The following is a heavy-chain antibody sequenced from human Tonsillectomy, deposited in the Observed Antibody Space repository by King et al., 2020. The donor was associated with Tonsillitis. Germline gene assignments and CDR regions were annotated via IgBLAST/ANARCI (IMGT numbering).Heavy chain of an antibody. V-gene: IGHV3-74*01. CDR3: ARDLGYSLAY. CDR2: INSDGSIT. D-gene: IGHD2-15*01. J-gene: IGHJ4*02. CDR1: GFSFNNAW. Sequence: VQLVESGGGLVQPGGSLRLSCAASGFSFNNAWMHWVRQAPGKGLVWVSHINSDGSITTYADSVKGRFTISRDNAENTLYLQMNSLRVEDTAVYCCARDLGYSLAYWGQGTLVTVSS.